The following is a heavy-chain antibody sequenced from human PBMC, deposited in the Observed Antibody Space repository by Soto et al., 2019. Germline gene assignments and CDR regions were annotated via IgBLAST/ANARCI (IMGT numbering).Heavy chain of an antibody. J-gene: IGHJ4*02. CDR1: AYTITSYG. D-gene: IGHD3-3*01. CDR3: ARDQRGPRFLEWFQSRFDY. CDR2: ISAYNGNT. V-gene: IGHV1-18*01. Sequence: GXSAKVSCKDSAYTITSYGLSWERQAPGQGLEWMGWISAYNGNTNYAQKLQGRVTMTTDTSTSTAYMELRSLRSDDTAVYYCARDQRGPRFLEWFQSRFDYWGQGILVTVSS.